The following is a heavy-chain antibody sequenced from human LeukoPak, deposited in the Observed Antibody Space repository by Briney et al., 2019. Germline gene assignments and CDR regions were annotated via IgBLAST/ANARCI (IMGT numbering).Heavy chain of an antibody. CDR3: ARDAPYYYDSGGYNDGYFQH. CDR1: GFPFSSYG. D-gene: IGHD3-22*01. Sequence: GGSLRLSCVASGFPFSSYGMHWVRQAPGKGLEWVAVIWSVGGAGYYADSVKGRFTISRDNSKNTLYLQMNSLRAEDTAVYYCARDAPYYYDSGGYNDGYFQHWGQGTLVTVSS. CDR2: IWSVGGAG. J-gene: IGHJ1*01. V-gene: IGHV3-33*01.